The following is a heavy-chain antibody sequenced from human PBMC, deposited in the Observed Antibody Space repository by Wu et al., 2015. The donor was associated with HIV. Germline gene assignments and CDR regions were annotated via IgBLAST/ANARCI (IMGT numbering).Heavy chain of an antibody. D-gene: IGHD1-26*01. V-gene: IGHV1-2*02. CDR1: GYTFTGYY. CDR3: ARARIRGSPRAGAFDI. CDR2: INPNSGGT. J-gene: IGHJ3*02. Sequence: QVQLVQSGAEVKKPGASVKVSCKASGYTFTGYYMHWVRQAPGQGLEWMGWINPNSGGTNYAQKFQGRVTMTRDTSISTAYMELSRLRSDDTAVYYCARARIRGSPRAGAFDIWGQGTMVTVSS.